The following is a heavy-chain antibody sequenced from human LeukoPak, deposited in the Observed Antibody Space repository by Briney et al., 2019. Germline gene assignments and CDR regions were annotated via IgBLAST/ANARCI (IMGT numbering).Heavy chain of an antibody. J-gene: IGHJ4*02. Sequence: SETLSLTCTASGGSISSYYWSWIRQPPGKGLEWIWYIYYSGSTNYNPSLKSRVTISVDTSKNQYSLKLSSVTAADTAVYYFARDGGYYGSGSYYNFWGQGTLVTVSS. D-gene: IGHD3-10*01. V-gene: IGHV4-59*01. CDR1: GGSISSYY. CDR2: IYYSGST. CDR3: ARDGGYYGSGSYYNF.